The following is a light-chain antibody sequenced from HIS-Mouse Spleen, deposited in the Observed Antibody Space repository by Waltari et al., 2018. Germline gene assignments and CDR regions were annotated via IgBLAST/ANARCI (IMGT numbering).Light chain of an antibody. Sequence: NFMLTQPYSVSESPGKTVTISCTGSSGSIASNYVQWYQQRPGSAPTTVIYEDNQRPSGVPDRSSGSIDSSSNSASLAISGLKTEDEADYYCQSYDSSSWVFGGGTKLTVL. J-gene: IGLJ3*02. V-gene: IGLV6-57*02. CDR2: EDN. CDR1: SGSIASNY. CDR3: QSYDSSSWV.